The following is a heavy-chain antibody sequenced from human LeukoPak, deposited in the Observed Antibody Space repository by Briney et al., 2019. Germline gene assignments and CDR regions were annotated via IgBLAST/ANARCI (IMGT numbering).Heavy chain of an antibody. V-gene: IGHV4-4*02. CDR1: GGSISSGNW. CDR2: IYHSGRT. D-gene: IGHD4-11*01. J-gene: IGHJ4*02. Sequence: SETLSLTCAVSGGSISSGNWWSWVRQPPGKGLEWIGEIYHSGRTNYNPSLKSRVTISLDKSKNQFSLNLSSVTAADTALYFCASSDGQPPRFDSSYNVFDYWGQGTLVTVSS. CDR3: ASSDGQPPRFDSSYNVFDY.